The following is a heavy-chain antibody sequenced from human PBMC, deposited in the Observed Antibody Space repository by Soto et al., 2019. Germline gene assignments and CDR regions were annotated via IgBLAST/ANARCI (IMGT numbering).Heavy chain of an antibody. D-gene: IGHD3-3*01. CDR3: ARDGGHVRFGR. CDR1: GYTFTDYY. J-gene: IGHJ4*02. V-gene: IGHV1-46*01. CDR2: INPSGGST. Sequence: QVQLVQSGAEVKKSGASVKVSCKASGYTFTDYYIHWVRQAPGQGLEWMGIINPSGGSTTYAQKLQDRVPRTRDPSTSTVYMERRSLSAEATAVYYCARDGGHVRFGRWGQGTLVTVS.